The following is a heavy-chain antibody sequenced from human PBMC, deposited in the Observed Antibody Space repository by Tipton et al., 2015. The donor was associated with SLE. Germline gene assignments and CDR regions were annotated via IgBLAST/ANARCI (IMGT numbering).Heavy chain of an antibody. CDR2: IYYSGST. V-gene: IGHV4-39*07. CDR1: GGSISSSSYY. D-gene: IGHD6-19*01. CDR3: ARDLGPGIAVTASYYFDY. Sequence: TLSLTCAVSGGSISSSSYYWGWIRQPPGKGLEWIGSIYYSGSTYYNPSLKSRVTISVDTSKNQFSLKLSSVTAADTAVYYCARDLGPGIAVTASYYFDYWGQGTLVTVSS. J-gene: IGHJ4*02.